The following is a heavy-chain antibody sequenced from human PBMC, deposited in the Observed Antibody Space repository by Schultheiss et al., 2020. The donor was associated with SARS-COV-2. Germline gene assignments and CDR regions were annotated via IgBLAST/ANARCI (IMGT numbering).Heavy chain of an antibody. J-gene: IGHJ4*02. V-gene: IGHV3-15*01. CDR3: TTDAYSSPRDY. D-gene: IGHD6-13*01. CDR2: IKSKTDGGTT. CDR1: GFTFSNAW. Sequence: GESLKISCAASGFTFSNAWMSWVRQAPGKGLEWVGRIKSKTDGGTTDYAAPVKGRFTISRDDSKNTLYLQMNSLKTEDTAVYYCTTDAYSSPRDYWGQGTLVTVSS.